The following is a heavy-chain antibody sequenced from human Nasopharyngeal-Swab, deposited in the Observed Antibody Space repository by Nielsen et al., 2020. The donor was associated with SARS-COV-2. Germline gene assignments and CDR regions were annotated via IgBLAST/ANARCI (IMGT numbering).Heavy chain of an antibody. CDR2: MYYSGST. V-gene: IGHV4-59*01. CDR1: GGSISSYY. Sequence: SETLSHTCTVSGGSISSYYWSWIRQPPGKGLEWIGYMYYSGSTKYNPSLKSRVTISVDRSKNQFSLRLSSVTAADTAVYYCARRYFDSLYGMDVWGQGTTVTVSS. J-gene: IGHJ6*02. D-gene: IGHD3-9*01. CDR3: ARRYFDSLYGMDV.